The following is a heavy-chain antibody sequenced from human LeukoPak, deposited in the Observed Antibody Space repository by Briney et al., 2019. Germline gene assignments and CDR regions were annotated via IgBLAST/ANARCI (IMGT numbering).Heavy chain of an antibody. J-gene: IGHJ6*02. CDR2: IYSGGST. Sequence: GGSLRLSCAASGFTVSSNYMSWVRQAPGKGLEWVSVIYSGGSTYYADSVKGRFTISRDNSKNTLYLQMNSLRAEDTAVYYCARAPTAGGYYYYGMDVWGQGTTVTVSS. V-gene: IGHV3-53*01. D-gene: IGHD1-1*01. CDR1: GFTVSSNY. CDR3: ARAPTAGGYYYYGMDV.